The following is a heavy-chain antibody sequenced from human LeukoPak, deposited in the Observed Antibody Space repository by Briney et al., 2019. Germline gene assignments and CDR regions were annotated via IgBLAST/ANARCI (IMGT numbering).Heavy chain of an antibody. J-gene: IGHJ4*02. Sequence: PGGSLRLSCAASGFTVSSSPINWVRQAPGRGLEWVSVIYSGGNTFYADSVKGRFTISRDNSKNTLYLQMNSLRAEDTAVYYCAKWVWFGELLLYGDYWGQGTLVTVSS. D-gene: IGHD3-10*01. V-gene: IGHV3-53*01. CDR2: IYSGGNT. CDR3: AKWVWFGELLLYGDY. CDR1: GFTVSSSP.